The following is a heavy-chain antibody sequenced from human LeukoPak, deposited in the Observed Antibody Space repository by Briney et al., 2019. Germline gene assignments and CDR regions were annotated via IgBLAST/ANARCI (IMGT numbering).Heavy chain of an antibody. CDR2: IYTSGST. CDR1: GGSISSYY. CDR3: ARRPLYSSSWLNYYYYMDV. J-gene: IGHJ6*03. Sequence: SETLSLTCTVSGGSISSYYWSWIRQPAGKGLEWVGRIYTSGSTNYNPSLKSRVTMSVDTSKNQFSLKLSPVTAADTAVYYCARRPLYSSSWLNYYYYMDVWGKGTTVTVSS. V-gene: IGHV4-4*07. D-gene: IGHD6-13*01.